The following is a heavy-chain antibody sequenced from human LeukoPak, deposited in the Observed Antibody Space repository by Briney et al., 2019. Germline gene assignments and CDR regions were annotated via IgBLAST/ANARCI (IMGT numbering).Heavy chain of an antibody. Sequence: PGGSLRLSCAASGFTFSSYSMNWVRQAPGKGLEWVSSISSSSSYIYYADSVKGRFTISRDNAKNSLYLQMNSLRAEDTAVYYCARGPRVVPAAIHYWGQGTLVTVYS. CDR2: ISSSSSYI. V-gene: IGHV3-21*01. CDR3: ARGPRVVPAAIHY. J-gene: IGHJ4*02. CDR1: GFTFSSYS. D-gene: IGHD2-2*01.